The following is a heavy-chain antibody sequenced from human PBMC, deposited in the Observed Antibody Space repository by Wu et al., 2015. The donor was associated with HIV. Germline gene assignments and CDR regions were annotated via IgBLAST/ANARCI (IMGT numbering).Heavy chain of an antibody. V-gene: IGHV1-2*02. CDR2: INPNSGGT. Sequence: QVQLVQSGAEVKKPGASVKVSCKASGYTFTGYYMHWVRQAPGQGLEWMGWINPNSGGTNYAQKFQGRVTMTRDTSISTAYMELSRLRSDDTAVYYYARGSTIFRNQVGNDYWGQGTLVTVSS. J-gene: IGHJ4*02. D-gene: IGHD3-9*01. CDR3: ARGSTIFRNQVGNDY. CDR1: GYTFTGYY.